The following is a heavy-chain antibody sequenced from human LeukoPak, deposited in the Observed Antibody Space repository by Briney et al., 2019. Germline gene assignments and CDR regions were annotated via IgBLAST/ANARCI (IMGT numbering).Heavy chain of an antibody. V-gene: IGHV1-2*06. CDR1: GYTFTGYY. Sequence: ASVKVSCQACGYTFTGYYMHWVRQAAGQGLEWMGRINPNSGGTNYAQKFQGRVTMTRDTSISTAYMELSRVRSDDTAVYYCARDYGPYYMDVWGKGTTVTVSS. CDR3: ARDYGPYYMDV. J-gene: IGHJ6*03. D-gene: IGHD3-10*01. CDR2: INPNSGGT.